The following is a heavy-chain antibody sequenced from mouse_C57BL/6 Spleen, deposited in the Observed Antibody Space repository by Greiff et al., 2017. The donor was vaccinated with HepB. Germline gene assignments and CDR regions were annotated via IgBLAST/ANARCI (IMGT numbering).Heavy chain of an antibody. V-gene: IGHV1-54*01. Sequence: VQLQQSGAELVRPGTSVKVSCKASGYAFTNYLIEWVKQRPGQGLEWIGVINPGSGGTNYNEKFKGKATLTADKSSSTAYMQLSSLTSEDSAVYFCARQGNYPAWFAYWGQGTLVTVSA. CDR1: GYAFTNYL. D-gene: IGHD2-1*01. CDR2: INPGSGGT. CDR3: ARQGNYPAWFAY. J-gene: IGHJ3*01.